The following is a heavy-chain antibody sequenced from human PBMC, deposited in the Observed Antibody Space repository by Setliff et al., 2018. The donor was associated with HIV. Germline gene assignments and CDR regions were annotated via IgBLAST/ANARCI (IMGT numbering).Heavy chain of an antibody. CDR3: ARQPLYNDYDWRSYYFDY. J-gene: IGHJ4*02. D-gene: IGHD5-12*01. CDR2: MYHTGST. V-gene: IGHV4-38-2*01. Sequence: PSETLSLTCAVSGYSISSGCYWSWIRQPPGKGLEWIGSMYHTGSTYYSPSLNSRFTISVDTSKNQFSLKLRSVTAADTAVYYCARQPLYNDYDWRSYYFDYWGQGSLVTVSS. CDR1: GYSISSGCY.